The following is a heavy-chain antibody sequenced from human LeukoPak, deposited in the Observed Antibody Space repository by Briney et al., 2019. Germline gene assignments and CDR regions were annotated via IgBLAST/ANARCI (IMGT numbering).Heavy chain of an antibody. CDR3: AKSRQQLVQNFDY. Sequence: GGSLRLPCAASGFTFSSYAMSWVRQAPGKGLEWVSAISGSGGSTYYADSVKGRFTISRDNSKNTLYLQMNSLRAEDTAVYYCAKSRQQLVQNFDYWGQGTLVTVSS. D-gene: IGHD6-13*01. CDR1: GFTFSSYA. CDR2: ISGSGGST. V-gene: IGHV3-23*01. J-gene: IGHJ4*02.